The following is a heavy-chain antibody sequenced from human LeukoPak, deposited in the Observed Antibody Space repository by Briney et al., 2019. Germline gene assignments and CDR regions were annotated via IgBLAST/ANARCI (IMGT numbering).Heavy chain of an antibody. V-gene: IGHV4-59*01. CDR2: IYYSGST. D-gene: IGHD3-9*01. CDR3: ARHHHLDDTGYYPGSYYYGMDL. CDR1: GGSISGYY. J-gene: IGHJ6*02. Sequence: SETLSLTCTVSGGSISGYYWSWIRQPPGKGLEWIGYIYYSGSTDYNASLKSRVTISVDTSKNQFSLKLTSVTAADTAVYYCARHHHLDDTGYYPGSYYYGMDLWGRGTTVTVSS.